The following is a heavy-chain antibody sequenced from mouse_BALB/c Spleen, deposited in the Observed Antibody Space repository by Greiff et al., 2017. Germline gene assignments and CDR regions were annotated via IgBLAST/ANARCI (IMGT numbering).Heavy chain of an antibody. V-gene: IGHV1-54*03. CDR2: IKPGSGGT. CDR3: SCSENYGYDCYFDD. Sequence: VQLQQSGAELVRPGTSVKVSCKASGYAFTNYLIEWVKQRPGQGLEWIGVIKPGSGGTNYNEKFKGKATLTADKSSSTAYMQHSSLTSDDSAVFFVSCSENYGYDCYFDDWGQGTTLTVSS. D-gene: IGHD2-14*01. CDR1: GYAFTNYL. J-gene: IGHJ2*01.